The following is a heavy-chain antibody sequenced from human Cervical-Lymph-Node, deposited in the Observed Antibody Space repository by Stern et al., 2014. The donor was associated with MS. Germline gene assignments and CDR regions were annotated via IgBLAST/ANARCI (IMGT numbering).Heavy chain of an antibody. CDR1: RDSFTHYW. CDR3: ARHHGRSPTPFDS. CDR2: IFPGDSDT. V-gene: IGHV5-51*01. Sequence: EVQLVESGAEVKKPGESLKISCKASRDSFTHYWIGWVRQMPGKGLEWMGIIFPGDSDTKYSPSFEGQVTFSVDRSTSTASLQWSSLKASDTAIYYCARHHGRSPTPFDSWGQGTRVTVSS. D-gene: IGHD5-24*01. J-gene: IGHJ4*02.